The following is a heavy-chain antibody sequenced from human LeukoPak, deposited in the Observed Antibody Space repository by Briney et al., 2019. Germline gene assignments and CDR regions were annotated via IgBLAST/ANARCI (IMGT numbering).Heavy chain of an antibody. D-gene: IGHD3-22*01. J-gene: IGHJ4*02. CDR1: GGSISSSSYY. V-gene: IGHV4-39*01. Sequence: PSETLSLTCTVSGGSISSSSYYWGWIRQPPGKGLEWIGSIYYSGSTYYNPSLKSRVTISVDTSKNQFSLKLSSVTAADTAVYYCARALQRGWYYYDSSGYYFDYWGQGTLVTVSS. CDR3: ARALQRGWYYYDSSGYYFDY. CDR2: IYYSGST.